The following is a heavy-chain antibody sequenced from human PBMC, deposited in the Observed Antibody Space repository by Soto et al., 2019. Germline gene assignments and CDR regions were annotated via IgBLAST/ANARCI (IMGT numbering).Heavy chain of an antibody. J-gene: IGHJ4*02. CDR1: GGSISSYY. V-gene: IGHV4-59*01. CDR3: ARARYNWKD. Sequence: LSLTCTVSGGSISSYYWSWIRQPPGKGLEWIGYIYYSGSTNYNPSLKSRVTISVDTYKNQFSLKLSSVTAADTAVYYCARARYNWKDWGQGALVTLSS. CDR2: IYYSGST. D-gene: IGHD1-20*01.